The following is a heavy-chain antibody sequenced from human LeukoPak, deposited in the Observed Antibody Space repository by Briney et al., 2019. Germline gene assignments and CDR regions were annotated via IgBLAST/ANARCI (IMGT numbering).Heavy chain of an antibody. D-gene: IGHD6-19*01. J-gene: IGHJ4*02. Sequence: GGSLRLSCAASGFTFSTFAMHWVRLSPGKGLEWVSGINWNGGSTGYADSVKGRFTISRDNAKNSLYLQMNSLRAEDTALYYCAREGFSSSGWYYFDYWGQGTLVTVSS. CDR1: GFTFSTFA. V-gene: IGHV3-20*04. CDR3: AREGFSSSGWYYFDY. CDR2: INWNGGST.